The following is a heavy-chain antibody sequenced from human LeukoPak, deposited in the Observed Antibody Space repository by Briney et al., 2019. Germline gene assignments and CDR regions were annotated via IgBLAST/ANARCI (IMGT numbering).Heavy chain of an antibody. J-gene: IGHJ4*02. CDR2: IKQDGSEK. V-gene: IGHV3-7*03. CDR1: GFTLHTYW. Sequence: GGSLRLSCVASGFTLHTYWMSWVRQAPGKGLEWVANIKQDGSEKYYVDSVKGRFTISRDNAKNSLYLQMNSLRAEDTAVYYCARDEIYSSGWYADYWGQGTLVTVSS. D-gene: IGHD6-19*01. CDR3: ARDEIYSSGWYADY.